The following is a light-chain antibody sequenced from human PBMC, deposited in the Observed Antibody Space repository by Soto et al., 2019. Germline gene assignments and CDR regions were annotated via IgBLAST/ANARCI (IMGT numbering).Light chain of an antibody. CDR3: SPYVGSINFAV. CDR1: GSDVGGYNY. CDR2: EVT. J-gene: IGLJ1*01. Sequence: SVLTQPPSASGSPGQSVTISCTGTGSDVGGYNYVSWYQQHPGKVPKLMIYEVTKRPSGVPDRFSGSKSGNTASLTVSGLQAEDEADYYCSPYVGSINFAVFGTGTKVTVL. V-gene: IGLV2-8*01.